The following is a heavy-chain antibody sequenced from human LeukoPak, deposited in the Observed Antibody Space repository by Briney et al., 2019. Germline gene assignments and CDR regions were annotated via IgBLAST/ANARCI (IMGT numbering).Heavy chain of an antibody. J-gene: IGHJ6*02. CDR2: ISSSGSTI. CDR3: ANQGSDYYYGMNV. CDR1: GFTFSSYW. V-gene: IGHV3-48*04. Sequence: GGSLRLSCAASGFTFSSYWMSWVRQAPGKGLEWVSYISSSGSTIYYADSVKGRFTISRDNAKNSLYLQMNSLRAEDTAVYYCANQGSDYYYGMNVWGQGTTVTVSS.